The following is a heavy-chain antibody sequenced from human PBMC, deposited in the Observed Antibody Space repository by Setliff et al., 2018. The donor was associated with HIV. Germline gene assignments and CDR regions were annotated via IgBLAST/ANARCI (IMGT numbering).Heavy chain of an antibody. CDR3: ARDYYDSGGYYYAFDH. CDR2: INAGNGNT. D-gene: IGHD3-22*01. V-gene: IGHV1-3*01. Sequence: ASVKVSCKASGYTFTSYAMHWVRQAPGQRLEWMGWINAGNGNTKYSQKFQGRVTITRDTSASTAYMELSSLRSEDTALYYCARDYYDSGGYYYAFDHWGQGTLVTVSS. J-gene: IGHJ4*02. CDR1: GYTFTSYA.